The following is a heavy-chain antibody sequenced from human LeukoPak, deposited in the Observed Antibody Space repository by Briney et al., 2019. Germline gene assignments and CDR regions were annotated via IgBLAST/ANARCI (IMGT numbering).Heavy chain of an antibody. CDR3: ARDIWLGPSVEY. V-gene: IGHV3-11*01. D-gene: IGHD6-19*01. Sequence: LSLTCAVYGGSFSDYYMSWIRQAPGKGLEWISYISSDGSTIFYADSVKGRFTISRDNAKNSLYLQMNSLRAEDTAVYYCARDIWLGPSVEYWGQGTLVTVSS. CDR2: ISSDGSTI. CDR1: GGSFSDYY. J-gene: IGHJ4*02.